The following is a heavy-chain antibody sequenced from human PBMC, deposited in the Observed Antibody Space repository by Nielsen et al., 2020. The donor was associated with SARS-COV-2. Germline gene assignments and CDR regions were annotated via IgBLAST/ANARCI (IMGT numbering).Heavy chain of an antibody. Sequence: GESLKISCAASGFSFRTSWMNWVRQGPGKRLEWVANINPDGSMKRHVDSVMGRFTISGDNARDSLYLQMNNLRAEDTAIYYCLQGGASWGQGTLVTVSS. CDR1: GFSFRTSW. CDR2: INPDGSMK. D-gene: IGHD1-1*01. J-gene: IGHJ5*02. V-gene: IGHV3-7*05. CDR3: LQGGAS.